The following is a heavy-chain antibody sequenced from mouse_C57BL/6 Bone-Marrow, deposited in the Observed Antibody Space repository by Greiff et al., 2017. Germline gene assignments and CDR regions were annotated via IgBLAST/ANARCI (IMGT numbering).Heavy chain of an antibody. J-gene: IGHJ4*01. V-gene: IGHV1-54*01. Sequence: VQVVESGAELVRPGTSVKVSCKASGYAFTNYLIEWVKQRPGQGLEWIGVINPGSGGTNYNEKFKGKATLTADKSSSTAYMQLSSLTSEDSAVYFCARRTGYYAMDYWGQGTSVTVSS. CDR2: INPGSGGT. CDR3: ARRTGYYAMDY. CDR1: GYAFTNYL.